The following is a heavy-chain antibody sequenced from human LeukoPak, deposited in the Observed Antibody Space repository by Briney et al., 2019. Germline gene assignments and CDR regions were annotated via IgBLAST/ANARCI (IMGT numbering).Heavy chain of an antibody. Sequence: PGGSLRLSCAASGFTVSSNYMRWGRQAPGKGLDWVSIIYSGGSTYSADSVKGRFTISRDNSKNTLYLQMNSLRSEDTAVYYCTRGRGAITGTTGYYFDYWGQGTLVTVSS. V-gene: IGHV3-53*01. J-gene: IGHJ4*02. CDR2: IYSGGST. CDR1: GFTVSSNY. D-gene: IGHD1-20*01. CDR3: TRGRGAITGTTGYYFDY.